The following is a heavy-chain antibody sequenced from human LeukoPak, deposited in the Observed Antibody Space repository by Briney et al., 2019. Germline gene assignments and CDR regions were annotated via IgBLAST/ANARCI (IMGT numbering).Heavy chain of an antibody. CDR1: GFTFNNYW. Sequence: PGGSLRLSCAASGFTFNNYWMTWVRQAPGKGLEWVANINQDGSEKSYVDSVEGRFTISRDNAKSSLYLQMDSLRAEDTAVYYCARVPLSAPDYWGQGTLVTVSS. V-gene: IGHV3-7*05. J-gene: IGHJ4*02. CDR3: ARVPLSAPDY. CDR2: INQDGSEK.